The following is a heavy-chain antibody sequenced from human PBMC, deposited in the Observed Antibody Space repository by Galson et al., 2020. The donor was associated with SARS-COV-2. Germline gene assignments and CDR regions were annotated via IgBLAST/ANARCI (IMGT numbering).Heavy chain of an antibody. CDR1: GGSFDSSRYY. D-gene: IGHD4-4*01. V-gene: IGHV4-39*07. Sequence: SETLSLTCTITGGSFDSSRYYWGRIRQPPGKGLEWIGSISYSGTTYYKPSLKSRVTISADTSKNQFSLRLNSVTAADTAVYYCAREAGNSWYFDYWGQGTLVTASS. CDR3: AREAGNSWYFDY. J-gene: IGHJ4*02. CDR2: ISYSGTT.